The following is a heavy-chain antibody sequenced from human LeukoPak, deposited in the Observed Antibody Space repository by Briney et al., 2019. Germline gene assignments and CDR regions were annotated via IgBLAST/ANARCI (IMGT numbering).Heavy chain of an antibody. CDR1: GFTFSSYG. CDR3: AKGRRIVATTPFDY. V-gene: IGHV3-30*18. Sequence: GGSLRLSCAASGFTFSSYGMHWVRQAPGKGLEWVAVISYDGSNKHYADSVKGRFTISRDNSKNTLYLQMNSLRAEDTAVYYCAKGRRIVATTPFDYWGQGTLVTVSS. J-gene: IGHJ4*02. D-gene: IGHD5-12*01. CDR2: ISYDGSNK.